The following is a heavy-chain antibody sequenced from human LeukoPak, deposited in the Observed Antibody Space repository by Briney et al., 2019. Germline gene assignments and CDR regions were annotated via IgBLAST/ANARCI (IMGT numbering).Heavy chain of an antibody. CDR1: GFAFSRYA. CDR3: GIDDQEGYSYGHNFDY. CDR2: ISGSGGSI. D-gene: IGHD5-18*01. J-gene: IGHJ4*02. Sequence: GGSLRLSCEGSGFAFSRYAVTWVRQAPRRGLEWVAVISGSGGSIYYANSVKGRFTISRDNSKNTLYLQMDSLRVEDSAVYFCGIDDQEGYSYGHNFDYWGQGTLVTVSS. V-gene: IGHV3-23*01.